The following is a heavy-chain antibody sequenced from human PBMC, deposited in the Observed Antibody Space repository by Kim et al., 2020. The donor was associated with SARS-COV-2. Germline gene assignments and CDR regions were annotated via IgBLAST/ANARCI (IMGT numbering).Heavy chain of an antibody. V-gene: IGHV3-30*18. CDR2: ISYDGSNK. J-gene: IGHJ4*02. CDR1: GFTFSSYG. CDR3: AKDVSKITMVRGVEYYFDY. Sequence: GGSLRLSCAASGFTFSSYGMHWVRQAPGKGLEWVAVISYDGSNKYYADSVKGRFTISRDNSKNTLYLQMNSLRAEDTAVYYCAKDVSKITMVRGVEYYFDYWGQGTLVTVSS. D-gene: IGHD3-10*01.